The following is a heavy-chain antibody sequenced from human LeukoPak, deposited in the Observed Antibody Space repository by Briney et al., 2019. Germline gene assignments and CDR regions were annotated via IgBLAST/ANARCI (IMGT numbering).Heavy chain of an antibody. V-gene: IGHV3-21*01. CDR1: GFTVSSNY. D-gene: IGHD3-22*01. CDR3: ARVGDYSDSSGYLFDY. CDR2: ISSSSSYI. J-gene: IGHJ4*02. Sequence: GGSLRLSCAASGFTVSSNYMSWVRQAPGKGLEWVSSISSSSSYIYYADSVKGRFTISRDNAKNSLYLQMNSLRAEDTAVYYCARVGDYSDSSGYLFDYWGQGTLVTVSS.